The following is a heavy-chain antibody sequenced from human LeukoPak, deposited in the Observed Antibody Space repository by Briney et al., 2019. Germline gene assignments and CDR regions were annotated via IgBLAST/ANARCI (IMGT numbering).Heavy chain of an antibody. Sequence: GGSLGLSCAASGFTFSSYWMSWVRQAPGKGLEWVANIKQDGSNKYYADSVKGRFTISRDNSKNTLYLQMNSLRAEDTAVYYCAKEGIAAAGTGGYYYYYMDVWGKGTTVTISS. CDR1: GFTFSSYW. D-gene: IGHD6-13*01. CDR2: IKQDGSNK. CDR3: AKEGIAAAGTGGYYYYYMDV. J-gene: IGHJ6*03. V-gene: IGHV3-7*01.